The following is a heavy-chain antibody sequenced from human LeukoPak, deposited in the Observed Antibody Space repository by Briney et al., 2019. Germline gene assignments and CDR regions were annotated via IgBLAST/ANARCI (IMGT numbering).Heavy chain of an antibody. CDR3: AKDYSKTSYYGSGTYYRPKWFDP. Sequence: GGSLRLSCAASGFTFSSYGMHWVRQAPGKGLEWVAFIRCDGSNKYYADSVKGRFTISRDNSKNTLYLQMNSLRAEDTAVYYCAKDYSKTSYYGSGTYYRPKWFDPWGQGTLVTVSS. D-gene: IGHD3-10*01. V-gene: IGHV3-30*02. CDR1: GFTFSSYG. J-gene: IGHJ5*02. CDR2: IRCDGSNK.